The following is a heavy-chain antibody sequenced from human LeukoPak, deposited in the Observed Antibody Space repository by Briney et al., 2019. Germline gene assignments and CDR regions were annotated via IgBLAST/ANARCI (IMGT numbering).Heavy chain of an antibody. J-gene: IGHJ2*01. CDR3: TRGVPATISGWYFDL. D-gene: IGHD3-9*01. CDR2: ISDGGTHR. Sequence: GGSLRLSCAGSGFIFRNYVMHWVRQAPGQGLERGAVISDGGTHRYYADSVKGRFTISRDNARNSLYLQGDSLTAADTAVYYCTRGVPATISGWYFDLWGRGTLVTVSS. V-gene: IGHV3-33*08. CDR1: GFIFRNYV.